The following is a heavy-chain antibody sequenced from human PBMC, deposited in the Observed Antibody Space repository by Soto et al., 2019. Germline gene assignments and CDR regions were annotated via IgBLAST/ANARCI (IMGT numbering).Heavy chain of an antibody. D-gene: IGHD2-21*01. Sequence: PSETLSLTCTVSGGSISIGSYYWVWIRQHPGKGLEWIGCTYYTGSTYYNSSLKSRVTISLDTSKNQVSLRLSSVTAADTAVYYCARGGGNTVIDDPFDIWGQGTMVTVSS. CDR1: GGSISIGSYY. CDR2: TYYTGST. J-gene: IGHJ3*02. CDR3: ARGGGNTVIDDPFDI. V-gene: IGHV4-31*03.